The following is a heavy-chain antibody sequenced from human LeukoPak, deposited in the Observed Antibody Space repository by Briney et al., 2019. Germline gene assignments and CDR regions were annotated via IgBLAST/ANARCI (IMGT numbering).Heavy chain of an antibody. CDR2: IRYDGSNK. D-gene: IGHD5-12*01. CDR1: GFTFSSYG. V-gene: IGHV3-30*02. CDR3: AKGTSDIVATVVDY. Sequence: SGGSLRLSCAASGFTFSSYGMHWVRQAPGKGLEWVAFIRYDGSNKYYADSVKGRFTISRDNSKNTLYLQMNSLRAEDTAVYYCAKGTSDIVATVVDYWGQGTLVTVSS. J-gene: IGHJ4*02.